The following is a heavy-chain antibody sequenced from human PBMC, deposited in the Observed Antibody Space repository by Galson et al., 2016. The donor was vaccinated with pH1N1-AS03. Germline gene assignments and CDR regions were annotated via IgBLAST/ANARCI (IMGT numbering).Heavy chain of an antibody. CDR2: INPMVGLA. J-gene: IGHJ6*02. CDR1: GGTLSSYT. CDR3: ARVSGEDGRGGYKGASAMDA. D-gene: IGHD5-24*01. Sequence: SVKVSCKAPGGTLSSYTINWVRQAPGQGLEWMGRINPMVGLADYAQKLQDRVTITVDKSTSTVYMELGSLRSEDTAVYYCARVSGEDGRGGYKGASAMDAWGQGTTVTVSS. V-gene: IGHV1-69*02.